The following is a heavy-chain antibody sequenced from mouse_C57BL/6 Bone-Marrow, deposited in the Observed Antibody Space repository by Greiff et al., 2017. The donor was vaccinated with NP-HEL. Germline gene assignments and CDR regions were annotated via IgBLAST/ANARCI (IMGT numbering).Heavy chain of an antibody. CDR3: VRAYDYDVDWFAY. V-gene: IGHV10-1*01. J-gene: IGHJ3*01. CDR1: GFSFNTYA. D-gene: IGHD2-4*01. Sequence: EVKLVESGGGLVQPRGSLKLSCAASGFSFNTYAMNWVRQAPGKGLEWVARIRSKSNNYATYYADSVKDRFTISRDDSESMLYLQMNNLKTEDTAMYYCVRAYDYDVDWFAYWGQGTLVTVSA. CDR2: IRSKSNNYAT.